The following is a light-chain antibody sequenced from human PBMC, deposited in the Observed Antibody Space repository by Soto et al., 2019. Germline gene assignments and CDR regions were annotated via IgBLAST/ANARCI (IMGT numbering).Light chain of an antibody. V-gene: IGLV6-57*04. Sequence: NFMLTQPHSVSESPGKTVTISCTRSSGSIASDYVQWYQQRPGSAPTTLIYEDDQRPYGVPDRFSGSIDSSSNSASLTISGLKTEDAADYYCQSYASTNPVVLGGWTQLTVL. CDR2: EDD. CDR1: SGSIASDY. J-gene: IGLJ2*01. CDR3: QSYASTNPVV.